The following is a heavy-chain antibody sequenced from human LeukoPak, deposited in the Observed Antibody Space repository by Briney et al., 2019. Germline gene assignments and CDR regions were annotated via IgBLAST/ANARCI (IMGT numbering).Heavy chain of an antibody. CDR2: IYTSGST. CDR3: PRHQHIAAETPFDY. Sequence: SETLSLTCTVSGGSISSYYWSWIRQPAGKGLEWIGRIYTSGSTNYNPSLKSRVTMSVDTSKNQFSLKLSSVTAADTAVYYCPRHQHIAAETPFDYWGQGTLVTVSS. V-gene: IGHV4-4*07. J-gene: IGHJ4*02. CDR1: GGSISSYY. D-gene: IGHD6-6*01.